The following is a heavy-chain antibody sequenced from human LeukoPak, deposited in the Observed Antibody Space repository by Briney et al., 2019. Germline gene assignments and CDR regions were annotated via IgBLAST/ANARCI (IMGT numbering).Heavy chain of an antibody. V-gene: IGHV4-34*01. CDR2: INNSGTT. CDR1: GGSFTSYY. D-gene: IGHD6-25*01. CDR3: ASSRGYTSGLWYYYMEV. Sequence: SESLSLTCAVYGGSFTSYYWSWIRQPPGKGLEWIAEINNSGTTNYNPSLKGRVTISEDTSKNQVSLKLSSVTAADTAVYYCASSRGYTSGLWYYYMEVWGKGTTVTVSS. J-gene: IGHJ6*03.